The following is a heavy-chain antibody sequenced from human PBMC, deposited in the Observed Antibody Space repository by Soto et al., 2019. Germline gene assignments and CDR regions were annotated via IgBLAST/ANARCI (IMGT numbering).Heavy chain of an antibody. D-gene: IGHD1-1*01. V-gene: IGHV1-46*04. Sequence: QVQLVQSGAEVKNPGASVKLSCKASGYTFTNYYLHWVRQAPGQGLEWVGMINPSARSASYAQKLRGRLTMDRDTSTTTVYMELNRLTCEDTAVHFCARDNSAATGVLDHWGQRTLVTVSS. J-gene: IGHJ4*02. CDR1: GYTFTNYY. CDR2: INPSARSA. CDR3: ARDNSAATGVLDH.